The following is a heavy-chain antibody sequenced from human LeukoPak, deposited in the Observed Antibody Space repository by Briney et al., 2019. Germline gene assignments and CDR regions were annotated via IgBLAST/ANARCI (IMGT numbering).Heavy chain of an antibody. D-gene: IGHD1-7*01. J-gene: IGHJ4*02. CDR2: IYYSGST. CDR1: GGSVSSGSYY. Sequence: SETLSLTCTVSGGSVSSGSYYWSWTRQPPGKGLEWIGYIYYSGSTNYNPSLKSRVTISVDTSKNQFSLKLSSVTAADTAVYYCAREVELAAVDYWGQGTLVTVSS. V-gene: IGHV4-61*01. CDR3: AREVELAAVDY.